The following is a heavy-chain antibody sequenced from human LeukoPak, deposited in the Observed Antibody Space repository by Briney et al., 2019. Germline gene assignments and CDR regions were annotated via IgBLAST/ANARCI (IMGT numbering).Heavy chain of an antibody. CDR3: ARGRDIVLMVYPIENWFDP. CDR1: GGSFSGYY. J-gene: IGHJ5*02. D-gene: IGHD2-8*01. CDR2: INHSGST. V-gene: IGHV4-34*01. Sequence: SETLSLTCAVYGGSFSGYYWSWIRQPPGKGLEWIGEINHSGSTNYNPSLKSRVTISVDTSKNQFSLKLSSVTAADTAVYYCARGRDIVLMVYPIENWFDPWGQGTLVTVSS.